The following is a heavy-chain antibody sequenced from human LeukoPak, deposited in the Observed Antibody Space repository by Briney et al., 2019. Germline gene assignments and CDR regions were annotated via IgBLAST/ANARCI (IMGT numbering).Heavy chain of an antibody. J-gene: IGHJ4*02. D-gene: IGHD5-12*01. Sequence: GGSLRLSCTASGFTFSNYGMHWVRQALGKGLEWVAVKSYDGRNIYYADSVKGRFTISRDNSMHTVNLQMNSLRPEDTAVYYCAKGSTSGFYYFDYWGQGTLVTVSS. V-gene: IGHV3-30*18. CDR3: AKGSTSGFYYFDY. CDR1: GFTFSNYG. CDR2: KSYDGRNI.